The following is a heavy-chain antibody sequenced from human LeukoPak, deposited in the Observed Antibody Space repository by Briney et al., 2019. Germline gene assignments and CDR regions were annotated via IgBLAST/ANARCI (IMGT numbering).Heavy chain of an antibody. J-gene: IGHJ4*02. V-gene: IGHV3-7*01. CDR1: GLTFNRYW. CDR2: IKQDGTET. CDR3: ARDCLGSQFWSGYYLGPDNYFDY. D-gene: IGHD3-3*01. Sequence: GGSLRLSCVASGLTFNRYWMSWLRQVPGKGLEWVANIKQDGTETHYVDFVKGRFTISRDNAKSSLYLQMNSLRAEDTAVYYCARDCLGSQFWSGYYLGPDNYFDYWGQGSLVTVSS.